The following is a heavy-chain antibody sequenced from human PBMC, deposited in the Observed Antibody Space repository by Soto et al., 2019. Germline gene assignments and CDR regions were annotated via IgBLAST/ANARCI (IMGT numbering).Heavy chain of an antibody. Sequence: QVQLVESGGGVVQPGRSLRLSCAASGFTFSYYAIHWVRQAPGKGLEWVAVISYDGRDKYYAESVRGRFTISRDNGKNTLYLQMNSLRDEDTAFYYCAKWPPSPKMGVTTHWGQGTLVSVSS. V-gene: IGHV3-30*18. D-gene: IGHD1-26*01. CDR1: GFTFSYYA. CDR3: AKWPPSPKMGVTTH. J-gene: IGHJ4*02. CDR2: ISYDGRDK.